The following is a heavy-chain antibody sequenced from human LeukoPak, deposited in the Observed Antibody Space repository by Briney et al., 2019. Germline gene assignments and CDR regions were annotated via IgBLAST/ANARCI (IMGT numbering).Heavy chain of an antibody. CDR3: ARKYTDWLGY. Sequence: PGGSVRLSCAGSGFTFSSYEMNWVRQAPGKGLEWVSYISSSGSTIYYADSVKGRFTISRDNAKNSLYLQMNSLRAEDTAVYYCARKYTDWLGYWGQGTLVTVSS. CDR1: GFTFSSYE. J-gene: IGHJ4*02. CDR2: ISSSGSTI. D-gene: IGHD3-9*01. V-gene: IGHV3-48*03.